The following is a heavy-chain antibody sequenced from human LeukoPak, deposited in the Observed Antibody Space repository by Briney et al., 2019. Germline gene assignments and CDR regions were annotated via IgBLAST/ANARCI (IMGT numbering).Heavy chain of an antibody. CDR3: ARAPDTAMGPYYYYYMDV. CDR2: ISAYNGNT. V-gene: IGHV1-18*01. Sequence: ASVKVSCKASGYTFTSYGISWVRQAPGQGLEWMGWISAYNGNTNYAQMLQGRVTMTTDTSTSTAYMELRSLRSDDTAVYYCARAPDTAMGPYYYYYMDVWGKGTTVTVSS. D-gene: IGHD5-18*01. J-gene: IGHJ6*03. CDR1: GYTFTSYG.